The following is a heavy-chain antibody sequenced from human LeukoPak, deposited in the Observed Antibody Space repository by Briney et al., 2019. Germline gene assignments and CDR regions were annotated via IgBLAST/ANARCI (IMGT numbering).Heavy chain of an antibody. V-gene: IGHV3-21*01. D-gene: IGHD2-2*01. CDR3: ARVHHIVVVPAALDY. CDR2: ISSSSSYI. Sequence: GGSLGLSCAASGFTFSSYSMNWVRQAPGKGLEWVSSISSSSSYIYYADSVKGRFTISRDNAKNSLYLQMNSLRAEDTAVYYCARVHHIVVVPAALDYWGQGTLVTVSS. J-gene: IGHJ4*02. CDR1: GFTFSSYS.